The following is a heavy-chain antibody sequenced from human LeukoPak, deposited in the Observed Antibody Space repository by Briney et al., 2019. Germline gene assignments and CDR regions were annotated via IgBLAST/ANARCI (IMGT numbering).Heavy chain of an antibody. V-gene: IGHV4-59*01. CDR3: ARSSGVDAYYFDY. J-gene: IGHJ4*02. CDR2: IYFRGST. Sequence: SETLSLTCTVSGGSLSYYYWSWIRQPPGKGLEWIGYIYFRGSTNYNPSLQSRVTISVGTPKNQFSLNLSSVTAADTAIYFCARSSGVDAYYFDYWGQGTLVTVSS. CDR1: GGSLSYYY. D-gene: IGHD3-10*01.